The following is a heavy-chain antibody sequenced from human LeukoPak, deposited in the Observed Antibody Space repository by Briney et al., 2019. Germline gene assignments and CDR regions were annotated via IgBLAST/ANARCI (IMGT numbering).Heavy chain of an antibody. J-gene: IGHJ6*02. CDR3: VRVKLDYYYYGMDV. CDR2: ISSSGSTI. V-gene: IGHV3-11*01. CDR1: GFTFSDYY. D-gene: IGHD1-7*01. Sequence: PGGSLRLSCAASGFTFSDYYMSWIRQAPGKGLEWVSFISSSGSTIYYADSVKGRFTISRDNAKNSLYLQMNSLRAEDTAVYYCVRVKLDYYYYGMDVWGQGTTVTVSS.